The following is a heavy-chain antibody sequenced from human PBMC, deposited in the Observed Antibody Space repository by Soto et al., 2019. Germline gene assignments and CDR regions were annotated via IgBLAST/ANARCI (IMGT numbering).Heavy chain of an antibody. CDR3: ASDRSNSGWYFALGL. CDR1: GYSFNSHG. CDR2: ISGYNGNT. V-gene: IGHV1-18*01. J-gene: IGHJ3*01. Sequence: QVQLVQSGVEVKTPGASVKVSCKASGYSFNSHGISWVRQAPGQGPEWMGWISGYNGNTKYAEVFQGRVTLTTDTYTRTAYMALRSLRSDDTAVYFCASDRSNSGWYFALGLWGQGTAVTVSS. D-gene: IGHD6-19*01.